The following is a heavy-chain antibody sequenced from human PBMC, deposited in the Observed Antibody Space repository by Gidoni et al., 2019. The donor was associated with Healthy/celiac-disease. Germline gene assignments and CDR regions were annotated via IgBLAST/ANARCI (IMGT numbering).Heavy chain of an antibody. CDR3: TRPHNCGGDCYSDY. J-gene: IGHJ4*02. V-gene: IGHV3-73*02. CDR1: WFTFSGSA. D-gene: IGHD2-21*02. Sequence: EVQLVESGGGLVQPGGSLKLSCAASWFTFSGSAMHWVRQASGKGLEWVGRIRSKANSYATAYAASVKGRFTISRDDSKNTAYLQMNSLKTEDTAVYYCTRPHNCGGDCYSDYWGQGTLVTVSS. CDR2: IRSKANSYAT.